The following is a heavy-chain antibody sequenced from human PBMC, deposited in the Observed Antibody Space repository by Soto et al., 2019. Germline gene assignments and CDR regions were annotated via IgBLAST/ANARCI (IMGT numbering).Heavy chain of an antibody. CDR2: IWYDGRNK. J-gene: IGHJ6*02. Sequence: QVPLVVSGGGVVQPGRSLRLSCAASGFTFSTFGMHWVRQAPGKGLEWVAVIWYDGRNKFYADSVKGRFTISRDNTNNTVSLQMNSLRAEDTAMYYCARDGSPRIAVAGFYYYYGMDVWGQGTTVTVSS. CDR1: GFTFSTFG. V-gene: IGHV3-33*01. D-gene: IGHD6-19*01. CDR3: ARDGSPRIAVAGFYYYYGMDV.